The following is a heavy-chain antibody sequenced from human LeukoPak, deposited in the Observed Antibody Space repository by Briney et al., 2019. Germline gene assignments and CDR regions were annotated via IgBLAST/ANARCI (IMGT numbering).Heavy chain of an antibody. CDR3: ARGRLGELLLIDY. CDR1: GFTFSSYA. V-gene: IGHV3-23*01. D-gene: IGHD3-16*01. Sequence: GGSLRLSCAASGFTFSSYAMSWVRQAPGKGLEWVSAISGSGGSTYYADSVKGRFTISRDNSKNTLYLQMNSLRAEDTAVYYCARGRLGELLLIDYWGQGTLVTVSS. J-gene: IGHJ4*02. CDR2: ISGSGGST.